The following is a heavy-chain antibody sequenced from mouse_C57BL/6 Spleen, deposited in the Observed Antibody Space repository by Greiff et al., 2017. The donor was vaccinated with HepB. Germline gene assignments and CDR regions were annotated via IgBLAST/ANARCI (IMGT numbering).Heavy chain of an antibody. Sequence: EVKLVESGPELVKPGASVKISCKASGYSFTDYNMNWVKQSNGKSLEWIGVINPNYGTTSYNQKFKGKTTLTVDQSSSTAYMQLNSLTSENSAVYDCAREGNDYGSGYYAMDYWGQGTSVTGSS. D-gene: IGHD2-4*01. CDR1: GYSFTDYN. CDR2: INPNYGTT. V-gene: IGHV1-39*01. J-gene: IGHJ4*01. CDR3: AREGNDYGSGYYAMDY.